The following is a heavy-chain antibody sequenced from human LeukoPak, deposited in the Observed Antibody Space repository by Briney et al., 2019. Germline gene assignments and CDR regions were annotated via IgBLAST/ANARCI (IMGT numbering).Heavy chain of an antibody. D-gene: IGHD1-26*01. V-gene: IGHV1-69*05. Sequence: ASVKVSCKASGDIFNSYSVSWVRQAPGQGLEWMGGIVPMFGSASYAQSFQGRVTITTDQSTTIVYMELSSLTSEDTAVYYCARVGRSRGSLPNFYYYMDVWGRGTTVTVSS. CDR3: ARVGRSRGSLPNFYYYMDV. J-gene: IGHJ6*03. CDR1: GDIFNSYS. CDR2: IVPMFGSA.